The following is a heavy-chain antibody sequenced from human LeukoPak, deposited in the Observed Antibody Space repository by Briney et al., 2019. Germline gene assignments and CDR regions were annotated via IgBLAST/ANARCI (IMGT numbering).Heavy chain of an antibody. CDR2: IIPIFGTA. CDR1: GGTFGSYA. D-gene: IGHD1-26*01. Sequence: SVKVSCKASGGTFGSYAISWVRQAPGQGLEWMGGIIPIFGTANCAQKFQGRVTITADESTSTAYMELSSLRSEDTAVYYCARDGHRSGSYLDYWGQGTLVTVSS. J-gene: IGHJ4*02. V-gene: IGHV1-69*13. CDR3: ARDGHRSGSYLDY.